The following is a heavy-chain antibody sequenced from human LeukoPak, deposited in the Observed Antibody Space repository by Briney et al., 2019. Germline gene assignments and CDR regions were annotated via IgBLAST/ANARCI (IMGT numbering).Heavy chain of an antibody. D-gene: IGHD6-13*01. CDR3: ARGRSWPLDY. CDR2: TYYRSKWSS. CDR1: GDSVSSNSAA. Sequence: SQTLSLTCAISGDSVSSNSAARNWLRQSPSRGLEWLGRTYYRSKWSSDYAVSMESRIIISSDTSKNQFSLQLNSMTPEDTAVYVCARGRSWPLDYWGQGTLVTVSS. J-gene: IGHJ4*02. V-gene: IGHV6-1*01.